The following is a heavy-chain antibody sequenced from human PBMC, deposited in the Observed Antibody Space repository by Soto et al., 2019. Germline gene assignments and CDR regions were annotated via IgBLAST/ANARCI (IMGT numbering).Heavy chain of an antibody. CDR1: GGSISSYY. J-gene: IGHJ4*02. CDR2: IYYSGST. D-gene: IGHD4-17*01. Sequence: SETLSLTCTVSGGSISSYYWSWIRQPPGKGLEWIGYIYYSGSTNYNPSLKSRVTISVDTSKNQFSLKLSSVTAADTAVYYCARAPDYGDYRSSLDYWGQGTLVTV. CDR3: ARAPDYGDYRSSLDY. V-gene: IGHV4-59*01.